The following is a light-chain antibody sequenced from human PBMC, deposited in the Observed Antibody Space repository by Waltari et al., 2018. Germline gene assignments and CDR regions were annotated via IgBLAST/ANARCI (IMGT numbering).Light chain of an antibody. Sequence: SYVLTQPPSVSVAPGETASITCGENNIGGRSVHWYQQKPGQAPVLIVYDDSGRPSGIRERFSGSNSGNTATLTISRVEAGDEADYYCQVLDSASDHYVFGTGTKVTAL. CDR3: QVLDSASDHYV. J-gene: IGLJ1*01. CDR1: NIGGRS. V-gene: IGLV3-21*02. CDR2: DDS.